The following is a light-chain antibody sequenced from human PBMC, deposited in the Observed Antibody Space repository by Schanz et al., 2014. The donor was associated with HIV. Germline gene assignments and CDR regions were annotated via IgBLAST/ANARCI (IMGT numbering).Light chain of an antibody. J-gene: IGLJ2*01. Sequence: QSALTQPASVSGSPGQSISISCTGTGSDVGGFNRVSWYQQHPGKAPKLMIFEVSKRPSGVPDRFSGSKSGNTASLTVSGLQAEDEADYYCQSFDGSVSAVVFGGGTKRTVL. V-gene: IGLV2-8*01. CDR2: EVS. CDR3: QSFDGSVSAVV. CDR1: GSDVGGFNR.